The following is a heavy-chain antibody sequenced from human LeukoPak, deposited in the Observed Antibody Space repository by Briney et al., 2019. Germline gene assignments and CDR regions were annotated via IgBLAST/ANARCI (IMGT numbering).Heavy chain of an antibody. D-gene: IGHD2-15*01. CDR3: ASVACSAVTCFGFLFFDY. CDR1: GFTFSSYS. J-gene: IGHJ4*02. Sequence: GGSLRLSCAASGFTFSSYSMNWVRQAPGKGLEWVSYISSSSSTIYYADSVKGRFTISRDNAKNSLYLQMNSLRAEDTAVYYRASVACSAVTCFGFLFFDYWGQGTLVTVSS. V-gene: IGHV3-48*01. CDR2: ISSSSSTI.